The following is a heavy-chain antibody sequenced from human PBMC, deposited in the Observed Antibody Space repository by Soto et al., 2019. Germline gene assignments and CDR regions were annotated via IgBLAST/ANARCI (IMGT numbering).Heavy chain of an antibody. D-gene: IGHD2-15*01. CDR3: ARDRGYDAHDYYYNAMDV. CDR2: IRGFSPYT. J-gene: IGHJ6*02. Sequence: GSLRLSCVASGFTFRTYTMNWVRQAPGKGLEWVSGIRGFSPYTFYAESVKGRFTISRDNAKNSLYLQMNSLGVEDTAVYYCARDRGYDAHDYYYNAMDVWGQGTTVTVSS. CDR1: GFTFRTYT. V-gene: IGHV3-21*01.